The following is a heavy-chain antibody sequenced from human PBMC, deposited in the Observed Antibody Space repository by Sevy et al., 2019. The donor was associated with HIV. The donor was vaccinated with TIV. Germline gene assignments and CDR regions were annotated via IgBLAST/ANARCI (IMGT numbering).Heavy chain of an antibody. Sequence: GGSLRLSCAASGFTFSIYYMTWARQAPGKGLEWVANIKSDGSDKYYVDSVKGRFTISRDNAKNSLYLQMNSLTAEDTAVYDCARYGGYIDHWGHGTLVTVSS. CDR3: ARYGGYIDH. D-gene: IGHD2-15*01. CDR1: GFTFSIYY. J-gene: IGHJ4*01. V-gene: IGHV3-7*01. CDR2: IKSDGSDK.